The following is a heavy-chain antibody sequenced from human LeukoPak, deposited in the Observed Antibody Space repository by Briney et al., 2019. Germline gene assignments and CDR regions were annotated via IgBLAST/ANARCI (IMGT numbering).Heavy chain of an antibody. V-gene: IGHV5-51*01. J-gene: IGHJ3*02. Sequence: GESLKISCKGSGYSFTSYCSGWVRQMPGKGLEWMGIIYPGDSDTRYSPALQGQVTISADKSLSTAYLQWSSLKASDTAMYYCARVTAYYGSSGYYAPGAFDIWGQGTMVTVSS. CDR3: ARVTAYYGSSGYYAPGAFDI. CDR1: GYSFTSYC. CDR2: IYPGDSDT. D-gene: IGHD3-22*01.